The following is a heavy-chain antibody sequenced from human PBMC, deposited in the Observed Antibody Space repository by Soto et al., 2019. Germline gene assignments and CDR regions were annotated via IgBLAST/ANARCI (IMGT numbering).Heavy chain of an antibody. CDR3: ARSPLGVASRYYFDF. CDR1: GFAFSSYG. Sequence: QVQLVESGGGVVQPGRSLRLSCAASGFAFSSYGMHWVRQTPGKGLEWVALIWYDGSNKYYADSVKGRFTISRDNSKNTLYLQMHSLRAEDTAVYFCARSPLGVASRYYFDFWGQGTLVTVSS. V-gene: IGHV3-33*01. CDR2: IWYDGSNK. D-gene: IGHD2-15*01. J-gene: IGHJ4*02.